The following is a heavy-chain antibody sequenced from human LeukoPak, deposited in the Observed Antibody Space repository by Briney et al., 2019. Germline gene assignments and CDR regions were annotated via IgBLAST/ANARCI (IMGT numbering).Heavy chain of an antibody. J-gene: IGHJ4*02. CDR2: INHSGST. V-gene: IGHV4-34*01. D-gene: IGHD6-6*01. Sequence: KSSETLSLNCAVYGGSFSGYYWSWIRQPPGKGLEWIGEINHSGSTNYNPSLKSRVTISVDTSKNQFSLKLSSVTAADTAVYYCARRKIAARPPVSHFDYWGQGTLVTVSS. CDR1: GGSFSGYY. CDR3: ARRKIAARPPVSHFDY.